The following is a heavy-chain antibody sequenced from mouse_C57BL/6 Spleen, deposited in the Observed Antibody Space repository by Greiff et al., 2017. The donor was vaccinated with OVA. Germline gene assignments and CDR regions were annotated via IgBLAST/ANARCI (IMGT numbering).Heavy chain of an antibody. Sequence: VQLQQSGPELVKPGASVTISCKASGYAFSSSWMNWVKQRPGKGLEWIGRIYPGDGDNNYNGKFKGKATLTADKSSSTAYMQLSSLTSYDSAVYFCARNYNASWYFDVWGTGTTVTVSS. D-gene: IGHD1-1*01. CDR2: IYPGDGDN. V-gene: IGHV1-82*01. CDR3: ARNYNASWYFDV. CDR1: GYAFSSSW. J-gene: IGHJ1*03.